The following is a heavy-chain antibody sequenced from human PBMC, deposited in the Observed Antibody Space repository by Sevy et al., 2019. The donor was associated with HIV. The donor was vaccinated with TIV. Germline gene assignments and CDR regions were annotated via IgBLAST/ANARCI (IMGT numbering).Heavy chain of an antibody. CDR1: GGSISSYY. CDR2: IYYSGST. CDR3: AREIQPLLYFDY. V-gene: IGHV4-59*13. J-gene: IGHJ4*02. Sequence: SETLSLTCTVSGGSISSYYWSWIRQPPGKGLEWIGYIYYSGSTNYNPSLKSRVTISVDTSKNQFSLKLSSVTAADTAVYYCAREIQPLLYFDYWGQGTLVTVSS. D-gene: IGHD2-21*02.